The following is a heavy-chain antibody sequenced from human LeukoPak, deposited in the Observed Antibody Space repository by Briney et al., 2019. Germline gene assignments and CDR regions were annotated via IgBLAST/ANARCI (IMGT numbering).Heavy chain of an antibody. CDR2: ISCYNGNT. Sequence: SVKVPCKASGYTFTKYGITWVRQAPGQGLEWMGWISCYNGNTNYAQKLQGRVTMTTDTSTSTAYMELRSLRSDDTALYYCGSGIAATFELYSDYWGQGTLVTVSS. V-gene: IGHV1-18*01. CDR3: GSGIAATFELYSDY. D-gene: IGHD2-15*01. J-gene: IGHJ4*02. CDR1: GYTFTKYG.